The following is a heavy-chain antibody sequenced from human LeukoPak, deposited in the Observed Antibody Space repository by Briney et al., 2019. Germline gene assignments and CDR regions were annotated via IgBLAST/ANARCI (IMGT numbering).Heavy chain of an antibody. J-gene: IGHJ4*02. D-gene: IGHD5-12*01. CDR1: GFTFSNYW. V-gene: IGHV3-74*01. CDR3: VRSNCGSDY. CDR2: VTSDGSST. Sequence: PGGSLRLSCAASGFTFSNYWMYWVRQAPGKGLVFVSRVTSDGSSTTYADSVKGRFTISRDNAKNTLYLKMNSVKVDDKYLEYWVRSNCGSDYWGQGTLVTVSS.